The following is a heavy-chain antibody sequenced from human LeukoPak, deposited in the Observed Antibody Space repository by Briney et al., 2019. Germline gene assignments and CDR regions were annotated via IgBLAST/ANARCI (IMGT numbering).Heavy chain of an antibody. D-gene: IGHD6-19*01. V-gene: IGHV3-23*01. CDR3: AREDRTGIAVAVDY. J-gene: IGHJ4*02. CDR2: ISGSGGST. Sequence: PGGSLRLSCSASEFTFSSYAMSWVRQAPGKGLEWVSVISGSGGSTYYSDSVKGRFIISRDNSKNTLYLQMNSLRAEDTAVYYCAREDRTGIAVAVDYWGQGTLVTVSS. CDR1: EFTFSSYA.